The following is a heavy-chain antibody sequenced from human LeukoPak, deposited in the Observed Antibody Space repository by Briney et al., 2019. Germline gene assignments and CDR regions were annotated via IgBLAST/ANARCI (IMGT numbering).Heavy chain of an antibody. CDR2: FDPEDGET. Sequence: ASVKVSCKVSGYTLTELSMHWVRQAPGKGLEWMGGFDPEDGETIYAQKFQGRVTMTEDTSTDTAYMKLSSLRSEDTAVYYCATLTPPNYYDSSGYYLFDYWGQGTLVTVSS. D-gene: IGHD3-22*01. V-gene: IGHV1-24*01. J-gene: IGHJ4*02. CDR3: ATLTPPNYYDSSGYYLFDY. CDR1: GYTLTELS.